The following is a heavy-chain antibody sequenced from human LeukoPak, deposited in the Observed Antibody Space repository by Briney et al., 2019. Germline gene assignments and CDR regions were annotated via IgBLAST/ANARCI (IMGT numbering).Heavy chain of an antibody. CDR3: ARGLWFGEQDGLGI. V-gene: IGHV4-59*11. J-gene: IGHJ3*02. D-gene: IGHD3-10*01. CDR2: IFAGGTT. Sequence: TPSETLSLTCVVSGYSITSHYWSWIRRSPGKGLKWIGNIFAGGTTNYNPSLKSRVSISMDTSKNQFSLKMTSVTAADTAIYFCARGLWFGEQDGLGIWGPETVVTVAS. CDR1: GYSITSHY.